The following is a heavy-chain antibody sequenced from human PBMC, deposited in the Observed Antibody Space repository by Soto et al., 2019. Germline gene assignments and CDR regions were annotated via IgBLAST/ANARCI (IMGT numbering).Heavy chain of an antibody. V-gene: IGHV5-51*01. D-gene: IGHD3-10*01. J-gene: IGHJ4*02. Sequence: PGESLKISCKGSGYSFTSYWIGWVRQMPGKGLEWMGIIYPGDSDTRYSPSFQGQVTISADKSISTAYLQWSSLKASDTAMYYCARRSRGFGELFLGTFDYWGQGTLVTVSS. CDR2: IYPGDSDT. CDR3: ARRSRGFGELFLGTFDY. CDR1: GYSFTSYW.